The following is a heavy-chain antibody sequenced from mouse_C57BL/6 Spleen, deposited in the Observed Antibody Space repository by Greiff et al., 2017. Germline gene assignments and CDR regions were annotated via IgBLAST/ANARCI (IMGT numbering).Heavy chain of an antibody. CDR3: VEGGNYGYYDD. J-gene: IGHJ1*03. D-gene: IGHD1-1*02. CDR1: GYTFTSYW. CDR2: IDPSDSYT. V-gene: IGHV1-59*01. Sequence: QVQLQQPGAELVRPGTSVKLSCKASGYTFTSYWMHWVKQRPGQGLEWIGVIDPSDSYTNYNQKFKGKATLTVDTSSSTAYMQLSSLTSEDSAVYYCVEGGNYGYYDDWGRGTTVTVSS.